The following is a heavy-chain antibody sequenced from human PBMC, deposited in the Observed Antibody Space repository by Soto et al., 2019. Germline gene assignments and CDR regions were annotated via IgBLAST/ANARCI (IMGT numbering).Heavy chain of an antibody. CDR2: IIPIFGTA. D-gene: IGHD2-15*01. CDR3: ARELGSGCSGGSCQELGAFDI. J-gene: IGHJ3*02. Sequence: ASVKVSCKASGGTFSSYAISWVRQAPGQGLEWMGGIIPIFGTANYAQKFQGRVTITADESTSTAYMELSSLRSEDTAVYYCARELGSGCSGGSCQELGAFDIWGQGTMVTVS. CDR1: GGTFSSYA. V-gene: IGHV1-69*13.